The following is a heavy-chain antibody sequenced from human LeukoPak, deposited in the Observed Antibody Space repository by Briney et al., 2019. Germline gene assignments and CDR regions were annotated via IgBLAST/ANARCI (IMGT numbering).Heavy chain of an antibody. V-gene: IGHV1-18*01. CDR3: ARVGATYGDPLEYDY. Sequence: ASVKVSCKASGYSFATYAITGVRQAPWLGLEWMVWISGYNGKTNYSPKLQGRLTMTTYTSTSTAYMELRSLRSDDTAMYYCARVGATYGDPLEYDYWGQGTLVTVSS. D-gene: IGHD1-26*01. J-gene: IGHJ4*02. CDR1: GYSFATYA. CDR2: ISGYNGKT.